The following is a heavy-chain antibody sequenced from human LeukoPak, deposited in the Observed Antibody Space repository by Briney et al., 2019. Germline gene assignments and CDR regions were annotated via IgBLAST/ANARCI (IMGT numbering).Heavy chain of an antibody. Sequence: PGGSLRLSCAASGFTFSSYAMSWVRQAPGKGLEWVSVIYSGGSTYYADSVKGRFTISRDNSKNTLYLQMNSLRAEDTAVYYCARGDGDWGSYWGQGTLVTVSS. J-gene: IGHJ4*02. CDR3: ARGDGDWGSY. CDR1: GFTFSSYA. V-gene: IGHV3-53*01. D-gene: IGHD3/OR15-3a*01. CDR2: IYSGGST.